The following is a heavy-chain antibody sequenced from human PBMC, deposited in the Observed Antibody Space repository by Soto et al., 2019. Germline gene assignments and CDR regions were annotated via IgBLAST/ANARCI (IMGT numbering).Heavy chain of an antibody. CDR2: ISAYNGNT. J-gene: IGHJ4*02. CDR1: GYSFNSYG. D-gene: IGHD3-16*01. V-gene: IGHV1-18*01. CDR3: ARDFGNELSAPGAVFDY. Sequence: ASVKVSCKASGYSFNSYGVSWVRQAPGQGLEWMGWISAYNGNTNYAQKLQGRVTLTTDTSTSTAYMELRSLASDDTALYYCARDFGNELSAPGAVFDYWGQGPLVTVSS.